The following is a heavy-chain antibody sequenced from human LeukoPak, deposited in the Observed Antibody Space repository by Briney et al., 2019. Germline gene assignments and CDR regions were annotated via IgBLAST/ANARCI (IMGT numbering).Heavy chain of an antibody. Sequence: PSQTLSLTCTLPAGSASSDYWGCIRHHPGKGLVWIGYIYCSGTTSYSPSLKSRVTISVDTAKNQFSLKLSSVTAADTAVYYCARGVYIAAAQYGYWGQGTLVTVSS. CDR3: ARGVYIAAAQYGY. CDR1: AGSASSDY. D-gene: IGHD6-13*01. CDR2: IYCSGTT. V-gene: IGHV4-59*02. J-gene: IGHJ4*02.